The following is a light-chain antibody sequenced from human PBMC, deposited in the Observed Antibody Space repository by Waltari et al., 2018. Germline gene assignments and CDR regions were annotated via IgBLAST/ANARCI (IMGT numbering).Light chain of an antibody. J-gene: IGKJ2*01. CDR1: QSLLHANGKNY. CDR3: MQALMTPNT. CDR2: LGS. V-gene: IGKV2-28*01. Sequence: EIVMTQSQLSLRVTPGEPASIPCRSSQSLLHANGKNYVDWYVLKPGQSPRLLISLGSNRASGVPDRFIGIGSDTDFTLRISRVEAEDFGVYYCMQALMTPNTFGQGTKLEI.